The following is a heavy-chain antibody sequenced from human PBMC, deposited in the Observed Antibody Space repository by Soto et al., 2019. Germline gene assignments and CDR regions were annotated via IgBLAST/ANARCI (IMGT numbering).Heavy chain of an antibody. Sequence: QVQLQQWGAGLLKPSETLSLTCAVYGGSFSAYYWSWIRQSPGKGLEWIGEIHHRGSTNYKPSLKSRVTISVXTXKXXFSLERRSVTAADTAVYYCASYGSGSYYNGYYFDYWGQGTLVTVSS. CDR1: GGSFSAYY. CDR2: IHHRGST. J-gene: IGHJ4*02. CDR3: ASYGSGSYYNGYYFDY. D-gene: IGHD3-10*01. V-gene: IGHV4-34*01.